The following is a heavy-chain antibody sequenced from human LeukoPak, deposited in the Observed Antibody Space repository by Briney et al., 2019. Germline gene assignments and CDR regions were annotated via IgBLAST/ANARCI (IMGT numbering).Heavy chain of an antibody. J-gene: IGHJ4*02. D-gene: IGHD3-3*01. CDR1: GGTFSSYA. CDR3: ARGASFGVVTRVDY. Sequence: ASVKVSCKASGGTFSSYAITWVRQAPGQGLEWMGWISAYNGNTNYAQKLQGRVTMTTDTSTSTAYMELRSLRSDDTAVYYCARGASFGVVTRVDYWGQGTLVTVSS. V-gene: IGHV1-18*01. CDR2: ISAYNGNT.